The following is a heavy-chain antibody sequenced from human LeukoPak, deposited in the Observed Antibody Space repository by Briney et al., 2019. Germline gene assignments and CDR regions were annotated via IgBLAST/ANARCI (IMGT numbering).Heavy chain of an antibody. CDR1: GFTFSSYA. D-gene: IGHD3-10*01. CDR2: ISYDGSNK. V-gene: IGHV3-30-3*01. CDR3: ARGGYGSGSWPVLDY. J-gene: IGHJ4*02. Sequence: PGGSLRLSCAASGFTFSSYAMHWVRQAPGKGLEWVAVISYDGSNKYYADSVKGRFTISRDNSKNTLYLQMNSLRAEDTAVYYCARGGYGSGSWPVLDYWGQGTLVTVSS.